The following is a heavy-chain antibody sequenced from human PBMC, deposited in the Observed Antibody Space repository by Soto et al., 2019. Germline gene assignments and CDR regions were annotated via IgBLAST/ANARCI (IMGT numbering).Heavy chain of an antibody. CDR3: ARGQQLVANWLDP. CDR2: ISSTGSTP. Sequence: GGSLRLCCAASGFPFSDSYMAWIRQAPGKGLEEIATISSTGSTPYYADSVKGRFTISRDNAQNSLYLEMNNLRAEDTAVYYCARGQQLVANWLDPWGQGILVTVSS. D-gene: IGHD6-6*01. V-gene: IGHV3-11*01. J-gene: IGHJ5*02. CDR1: GFPFSDSY.